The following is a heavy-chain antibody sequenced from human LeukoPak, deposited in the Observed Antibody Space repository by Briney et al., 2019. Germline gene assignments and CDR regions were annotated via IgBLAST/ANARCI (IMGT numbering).Heavy chain of an antibody. V-gene: IGHV1-24*01. CDR3: ATVHYSGSYFDY. Sequence: ASVKVSCKASGYTFTGYYMHWVRQAPGKGLEWMGGFDPEDGETIYAQKFQGRVTMTEDTSTDTAYMELSSLRSEDTAVYYCATVHYSGSYFDYWGQGTLVTVSS. J-gene: IGHJ4*02. CDR1: GYTFTGYY. CDR2: FDPEDGET. D-gene: IGHD1-26*01.